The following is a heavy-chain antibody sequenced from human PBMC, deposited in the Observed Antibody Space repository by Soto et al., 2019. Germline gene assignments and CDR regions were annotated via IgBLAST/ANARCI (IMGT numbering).Heavy chain of an antibody. V-gene: IGHV1-69*05. CDR3: ARGGSVGTADYYGMDV. D-gene: IGHD6-25*01. J-gene: IGHJ6*02. CDR1: GGTFSSYA. CDR2: ITPTFVTA. Sequence: QVQLVQSGAEVKKPGSSVKVSCRASGGTFSSYAISWVRQAPGQGLEWMGGITPTFVTANYARKFQGRVTITXXEXTXXAYMELSSLRSEDTAVYYCARGGSVGTADYYGMDVWGQGTTVTVSS.